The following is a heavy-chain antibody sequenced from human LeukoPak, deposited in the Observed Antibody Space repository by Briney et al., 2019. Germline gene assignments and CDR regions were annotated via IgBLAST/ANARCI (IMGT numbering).Heavy chain of an antibody. CDR3: AKDGAYYDILTGYPWGYFDY. J-gene: IGHJ4*02. CDR1: GFTFSSYW. CDR2: INSDGSST. D-gene: IGHD3-9*01. V-gene: IGHV3-74*01. Sequence: GGSLRLSCAASGFTFSSYWMHWVRQAPGKGLVWVSRINSDGSSTSYADSVKGRFTISRDNAKNTLYLQMNSLRAEDTAVYYCAKDGAYYDILTGYPWGYFDYWGQGTLVTVSS.